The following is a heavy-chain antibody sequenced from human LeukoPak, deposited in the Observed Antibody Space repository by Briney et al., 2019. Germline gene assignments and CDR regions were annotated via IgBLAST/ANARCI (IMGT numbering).Heavy chain of an antibody. J-gene: IGHJ5*02. V-gene: IGHV3-64*01. Sequence: GGSLRLSCAASGFTFSSYAMHWVRQAPGKGLEYVSAISSNGGSTYYANSVKGRFTISRDNSKNTLYLQMGSLRAEDMAVYYCARSSGGSGSYYNPARYNWFDPWGQGTLVTVSS. CDR1: GFTFSSYA. CDR3: ARSSGGSGSYYNPARYNWFDP. CDR2: ISSNGGST. D-gene: IGHD3-10*01.